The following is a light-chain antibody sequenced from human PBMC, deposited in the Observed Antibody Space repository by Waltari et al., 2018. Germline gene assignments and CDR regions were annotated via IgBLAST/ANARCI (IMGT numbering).Light chain of an antibody. Sequence: QLVLTQSPSASASLGASVKLTCTLSSGYRSDAIAWHQQQPEKGPRYLMKVNSDGSHSKGDGIPDRFSGSSSGAERYLTISSLRSEDEADYYCQTGRHGIWVFGGGTKLTVL. J-gene: IGLJ3*02. V-gene: IGLV4-69*01. CDR3: QTGRHGIWV. CDR2: VNSDGSH. CDR1: SGYRSDA.